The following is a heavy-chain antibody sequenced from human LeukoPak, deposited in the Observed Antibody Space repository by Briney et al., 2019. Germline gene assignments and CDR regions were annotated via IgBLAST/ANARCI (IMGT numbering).Heavy chain of an antibody. J-gene: IGHJ4*02. Sequence: PGRSLRLSCAASGFTFDDYAMHWVRQAPGKGLEWVSAISWNSGIIGYADSVKGRFTISRDNAKNSLYLQMNSLRAEDTAFYYCAKDGTGYRYYFGYWGQGTLVTVSS. CDR3: AKDGTGYRYYFGY. CDR2: ISWNSGII. D-gene: IGHD6-13*01. V-gene: IGHV3-9*01. CDR1: GFTFDDYA.